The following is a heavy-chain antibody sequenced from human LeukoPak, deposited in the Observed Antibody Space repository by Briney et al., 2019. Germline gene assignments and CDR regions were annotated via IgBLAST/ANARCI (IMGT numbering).Heavy chain of an antibody. CDR3: ARTDYGGNEGYFDY. D-gene: IGHD4-23*01. J-gene: IGHJ4*02. CDR1: GGSISNNY. Sequence: SETLSLTCTVSGGSISNNYWSWFRQPPGKGLEWIGYIYYSGSTNYNPSLKSRVTISVDTSKSQFSLKLSSVTAADTAVYYCARTDYGGNEGYFDYWGQGTLVTVSS. CDR2: IYYSGST. V-gene: IGHV4-59*01.